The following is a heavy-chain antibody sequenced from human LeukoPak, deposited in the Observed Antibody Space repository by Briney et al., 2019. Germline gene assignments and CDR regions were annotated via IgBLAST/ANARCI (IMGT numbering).Heavy chain of an antibody. CDR2: INPYSGDT. D-gene: IGHD6-13*01. V-gene: IGHV1-2*06. CDR1: GYTFTGYH. J-gene: IGHJ4*02. Sequence: GASVKVSFMASGYTFTGYHIHWVRQAPRRGLEWMGRINPYSGDTNFAQKFQGRVTMTRDTSITTAYMDLSSHTPDDRAVYFCAGEQWCLTRSWYTGYWGQGTQVTVSS. CDR3: AGEQWCLTRSWYTGY.